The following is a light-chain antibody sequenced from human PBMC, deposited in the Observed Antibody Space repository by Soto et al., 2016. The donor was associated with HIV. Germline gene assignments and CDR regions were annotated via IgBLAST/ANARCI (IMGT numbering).Light chain of an antibody. CDR1: QDISND. V-gene: IGKV1-17*03. J-gene: IGKJ4*01. Sequence: DIQMTQSPSAMSASVGDRVTITCRASQDISNDLAWFQQKSGKVPTRLIYAASSFQSGVPSRFSVSGSGTEFTLTISSLQPEDFATYYCLQHTRYPLTFGGGTKVEIK. CDR2: AAS. CDR3: LQHTRYPLT.